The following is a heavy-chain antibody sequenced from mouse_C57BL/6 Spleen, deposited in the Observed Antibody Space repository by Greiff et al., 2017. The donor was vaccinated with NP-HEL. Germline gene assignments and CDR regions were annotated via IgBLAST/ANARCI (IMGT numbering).Heavy chain of an antibody. J-gene: IGHJ1*03. CDR1: GYTFTDYY. V-gene: IGHV1-26*01. CDR3: AGFYWYFDV. Sequence: EVQLQQSGPELVKPGASVKISCKASGYTFTDYYMNWVKQSHGKSLEWIGDINPNNGGTSYNQKFKGKATLTVDKSSSTAYMELRSLTSEDSAVYYCAGFYWYFDVWGTGTTVTVSS. CDR2: INPNNGGT.